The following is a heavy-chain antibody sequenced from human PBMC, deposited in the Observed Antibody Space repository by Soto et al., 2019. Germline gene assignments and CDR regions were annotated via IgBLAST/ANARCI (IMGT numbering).Heavy chain of an antibody. D-gene: IGHD3-10*01. CDR1: GDSINSGDYH. CDR3: ARYYGSEVICDY. Sequence: QVQLQESGPGLAKPSQTLSLTCTVSGDSINSGDYHWSWIRQPPGKGLEWIGYIYHSGSTYYNPSLKSRVLISLDTSNNQFSLMLNSVTAADTAVYYCARYYGSEVICDYWGQGTLVTVSS. J-gene: IGHJ4*02. V-gene: IGHV4-30-4*08. CDR2: IYHSGST.